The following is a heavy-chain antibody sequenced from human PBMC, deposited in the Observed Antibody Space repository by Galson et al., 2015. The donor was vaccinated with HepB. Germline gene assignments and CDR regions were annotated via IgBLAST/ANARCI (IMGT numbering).Heavy chain of an antibody. Sequence: SVKVSCKTSGYTFTSYGISWVRQAPGQGLEWMGWISAYNGNTNYAQKLQGRVTMTTDTSTNTAYMELRSLRSGDTAVYYCARGEHWFDPWGQGTLVTVSS. CDR3: ARGEHWFDP. CDR2: ISAYNGNT. CDR1: GYTFTSYG. V-gene: IGHV1-18*01. J-gene: IGHJ5*02.